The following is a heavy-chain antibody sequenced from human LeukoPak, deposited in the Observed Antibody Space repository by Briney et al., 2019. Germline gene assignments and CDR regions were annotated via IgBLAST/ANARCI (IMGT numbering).Heavy chain of an antibody. J-gene: IGHJ5*02. CDR3: ARHPNSGSYSYTWFDP. D-gene: IGHD1-26*01. CDR1: GGSISSQY. Sequence: SETLSLTCTVSGGSISSQYWSWIRQPPGKGLEWIGYVYYSGTTNYNPSLKSRVTISVDTSKNQFSLKLNSVTAADTAVYYCARHPNSGSYSYTWFDPWAREPWSPSPQ. CDR2: VYYSGTT. V-gene: IGHV4-59*08.